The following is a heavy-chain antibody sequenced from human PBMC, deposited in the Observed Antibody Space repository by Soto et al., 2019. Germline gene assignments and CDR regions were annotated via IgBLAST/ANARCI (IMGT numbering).Heavy chain of an antibody. J-gene: IGHJ4*02. D-gene: IGHD5-12*01. V-gene: IGHV3-30*18. CDR3: AKDPRVGGYNFGIIDY. Sequence: GGSLRLSCAASGFTFSSYGMHWVRQAPGKGLEWVAVISYDGSNKYYADSVKGRFTISRDNSKNTLYLQMNSLRAEDTAVYYCAKDPRVGGYNFGIIDYWGQGTLVTVSS. CDR1: GFTFSSYG. CDR2: ISYDGSNK.